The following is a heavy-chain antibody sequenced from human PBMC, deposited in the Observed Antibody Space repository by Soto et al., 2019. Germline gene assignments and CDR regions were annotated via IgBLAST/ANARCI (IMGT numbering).Heavy chain of an antibody. CDR2: ISGSDGKT. CDR1: AGRLRRYA. J-gene: IGHJ5*01. CDR3: PPSRYLLDS. Sequence: RGSLIHSCAGSAGRLRRYAFLGVRQAPGKELEWVSPISGSDGKTFYADSVKGRFSISRDTSQSTLYLQMNSLRADDTAMYYRPPSRYLLDS. D-gene: IGHD6-6*01. V-gene: IGHV3-23*01.